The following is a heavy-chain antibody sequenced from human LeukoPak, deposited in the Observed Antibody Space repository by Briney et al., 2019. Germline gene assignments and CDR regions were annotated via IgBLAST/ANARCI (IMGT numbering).Heavy chain of an antibody. CDR1: GFNFNAYG. CDR2: ISGTNRAI. D-gene: IGHD3-22*01. Sequence: PGGSLRLSCVGSGFNFNAYGMNWVRQAPGEGLEWLAFISGTNRAIHYADSVKGRFTITRDNAKNSLFLHMNSLRAEDTAVYYCAKDGHDSSGGYWGQGTLVTVSS. CDR3: AKDGHDSSGGY. J-gene: IGHJ4*02. V-gene: IGHV3-48*01.